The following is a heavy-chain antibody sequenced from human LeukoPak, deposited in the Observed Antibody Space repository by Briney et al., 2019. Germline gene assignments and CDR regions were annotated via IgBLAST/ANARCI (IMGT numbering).Heavy chain of an antibody. Sequence: PSQTLSLTCTVSGGSISSGGYYWSWIRQHRGKGLEWIGYIYYSGSTYYNPSLKSRVTISVDPSKNQFSLKLSSVTAADTAVYYCVSAAFGEFVFDYRGQGTLVTVSS. V-gene: IGHV4-31*03. D-gene: IGHD3-10*01. CDR1: GGSISSGGYY. CDR3: VSAAFGEFVFDY. CDR2: IYYSGST. J-gene: IGHJ4*02.